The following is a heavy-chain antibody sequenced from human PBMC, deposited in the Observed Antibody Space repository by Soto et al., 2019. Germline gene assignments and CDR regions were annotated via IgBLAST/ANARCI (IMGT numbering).Heavy chain of an antibody. V-gene: IGHV3-33*01. CDR2: IWYDGSNK. J-gene: IGHJ4*02. CDR3: ARGIDYGDYAIDY. CDR1: GFTFSNYG. D-gene: IGHD4-17*01. Sequence: PGGSLRFSCVASGFTFSNYGMHWVRQAPGKGLEWVAVIWYDGSNKYYADSVKGRFTISRGNSKTALSLQMDSLRAEDTAVYYCARGIDYGDYAIDYWGQGSQATVSS.